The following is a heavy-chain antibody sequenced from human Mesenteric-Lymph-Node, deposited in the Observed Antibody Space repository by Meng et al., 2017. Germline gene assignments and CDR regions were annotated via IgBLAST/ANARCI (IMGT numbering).Heavy chain of an antibody. CDR3: ARGNWRSKGGIDP. J-gene: IGHJ5*02. CDR2: INHSGST. V-gene: IGHV4-34*01. D-gene: IGHD3-16*01. CDR1: GGSFSGYN. Sequence: QVQVQESGPVLVKPSETLSLTCAVYGGSFSGYNWSWIRQPPGKGLEWIGEINHSGSTNYNPSLKSRVTISVDTSKNQFSLKLSSVTAADTAVYYCARGNWRSKGGIDPWGQGTLVTVSS.